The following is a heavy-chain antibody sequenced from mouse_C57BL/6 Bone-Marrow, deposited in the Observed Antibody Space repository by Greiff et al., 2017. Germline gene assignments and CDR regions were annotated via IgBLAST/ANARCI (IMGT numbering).Heavy chain of an antibody. CDR2: IYPGNSDT. CDR1: GYTFTSYW. J-gene: IGHJ2*01. CDR3: TRRDHYYGSYFDY. D-gene: IGHD1-1*01. Sequence: VQLQQSGTVLARPGASVKMSCKTSGYTFTSYWMHWVKQRPGQGLEWIGAIYPGNSDTSYNQKFKGKAKLTAVTSASTAYIELSSLTNEDSAVYYCTRRDHYYGSYFDYWGQGTTLTVSS. V-gene: IGHV1-5*01.